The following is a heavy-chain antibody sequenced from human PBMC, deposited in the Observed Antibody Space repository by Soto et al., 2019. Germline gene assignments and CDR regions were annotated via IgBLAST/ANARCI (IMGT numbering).Heavy chain of an antibody. CDR2: IHHSGAT. CDR3: ARVRGNQLLGWFDP. Sequence: SETLSLTCAVSGDSITGDNWWSWVRQPPGKGLEWIGEIHHSGATNYNPSLKSRVTISVDKSKNQFSLKLNSVTAADTAVYYCARVRGNQLLGWFDPWGQGTLVTVS. CDR1: GDSITGDNW. J-gene: IGHJ5*02. V-gene: IGHV4-4*02. D-gene: IGHD2-2*01.